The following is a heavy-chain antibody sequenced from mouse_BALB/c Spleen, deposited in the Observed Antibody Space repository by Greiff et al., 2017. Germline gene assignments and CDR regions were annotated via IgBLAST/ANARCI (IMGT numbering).Heavy chain of an antibody. Sequence: DVKLQESGPGLVKPSQSLSLTCTVTGYSITSDYAWNWIRQFPGNKLEWMGYISYSGSTSYNPSLKSRISITRDTSKNQFFLQLNSVTTEDTATYYCAREDGNYGFAYWGQGTLVTVSA. V-gene: IGHV3-2*02. J-gene: IGHJ3*01. CDR1: GYSITSDYA. CDR2: ISYSGST. CDR3: AREDGNYGFAY. D-gene: IGHD2-1*01.